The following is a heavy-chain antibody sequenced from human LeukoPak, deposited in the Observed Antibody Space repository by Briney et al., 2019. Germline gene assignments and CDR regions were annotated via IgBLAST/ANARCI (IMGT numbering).Heavy chain of an antibody. CDR1: KFTFSTYN. J-gene: IGHJ5*02. CDR3: ARAGLMARGVYNWFDP. Sequence: PGGSLRLSCTASKFTFSTYNLNWVRQAPGKGLEWISYISSGSNTIYYADSVKGRFTISRDNAKSSLYLQMNSLRAEDTAVYYCARAGLMARGVYNWFDPWGQGTLVTVSS. CDR2: ISSGSNTI. V-gene: IGHV3-48*01. D-gene: IGHD3-10*01.